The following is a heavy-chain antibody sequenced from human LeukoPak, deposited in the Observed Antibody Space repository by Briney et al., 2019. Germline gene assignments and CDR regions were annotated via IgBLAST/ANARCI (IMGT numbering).Heavy chain of an antibody. CDR1: GFTFSNYA. V-gene: IGHV3-30*18. D-gene: IGHD6-13*01. Sequence: QPGGSLRLSCTASGFTFSNYAMSWVRQAPGKGLEWVAVISDDGSNKYYADSVNGRFTISRDNSNNTLYMQMNSLRAEDTAVYYCAKDRETTASGTFDYWGQGSLVTVSS. J-gene: IGHJ4*02. CDR3: AKDRETTASGTFDY. CDR2: ISDDGSNK.